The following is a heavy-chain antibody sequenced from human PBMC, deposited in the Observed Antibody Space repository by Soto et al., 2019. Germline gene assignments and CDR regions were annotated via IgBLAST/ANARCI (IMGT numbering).Heavy chain of an antibody. CDR3: ATLNSFGSDF. J-gene: IGHJ4*02. CDR2: ITSDGSST. D-gene: IGHD3-3*01. V-gene: IGHV3-74*01. CDR1: GFTFSRFW. Sequence: GGSLRLSCAASGFTFSRFWMHWVRQAPGKGLVWVSRITSDGSSTNYADSVKGRFTISRDNAKNTVFLQMNSLRAEDTAVYYCATLNSFGSDFWGQGTLVTVSS.